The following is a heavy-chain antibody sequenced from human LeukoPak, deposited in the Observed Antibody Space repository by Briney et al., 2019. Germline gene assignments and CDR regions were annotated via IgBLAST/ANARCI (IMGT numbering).Heavy chain of an antibody. J-gene: IGHJ4*02. CDR1: GFTFSSYA. CDR2: ISGTGGST. CDR3: AKVRDYDILTGYFGY. Sequence: GGSLRLSCAASGFTFSSYAMSWVRQAPGKGLEWVSAISGTGGSTYYADSVKGRFTISRDNSKNTLYLQMNSLRAEDTAVYYCAKVRDYDILTGYFGYWGQGTLVTVSS. D-gene: IGHD3-9*01. V-gene: IGHV3-23*01.